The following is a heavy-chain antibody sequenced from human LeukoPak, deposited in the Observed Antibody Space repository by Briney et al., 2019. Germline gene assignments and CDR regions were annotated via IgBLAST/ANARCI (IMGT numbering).Heavy chain of an antibody. CDR3: VSGGRWLYLGDY. J-gene: IGHJ4*02. V-gene: IGHV3-48*03. CDR2: ISSSGGSP. CDR1: GFTFSGYE. Sequence: PGGSLRLSCIVSGFTFSGYEMSWVRRAPGEGLEWVSCISSSGGSPYYADSVEGRFTISRDNAKNSLFLQINSLRVEDTAIYYCVSGGRWLYLGDYWGQGTLVTVSS. D-gene: IGHD5-24*01.